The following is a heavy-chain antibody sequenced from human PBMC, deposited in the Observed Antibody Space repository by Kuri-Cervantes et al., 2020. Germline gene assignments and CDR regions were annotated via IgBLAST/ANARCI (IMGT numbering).Heavy chain of an antibody. CDR3: ARRGDDYCDSSGYFDY. CDR2: IYYSGST. D-gene: IGHD3-22*01. J-gene: IGHJ4*02. Sequence: SETLSLTCTVSGGSVSSGRYYWSWIRQPPGKGLEWIGYIYYSGSTNYNPSLKSRVTIPVDTSKNQFSLKLSSVTAADTAVYYCARRGDDYCDSSGYFDYWGQGTLVTVSS. CDR1: GGSVSSGRYY. V-gene: IGHV4-61*01.